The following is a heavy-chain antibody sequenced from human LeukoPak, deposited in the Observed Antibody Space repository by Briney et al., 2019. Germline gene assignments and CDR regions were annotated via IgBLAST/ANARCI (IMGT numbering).Heavy chain of an antibody. CDR1: GGSISYHY. V-gene: IGHV4-59*11. Sequence: TPSETLSLTCTVSGGSISYHYWSWIRQPPGKGLEWIGYIYYSGSTNYNPSLKSRVTISVDTSKNQFSLKLSSVTAADTAVYYCARRAHHDAFDIWGQGTLVTVSS. J-gene: IGHJ3*02. CDR3: ARRAHHDAFDI. D-gene: IGHD4/OR15-4a*01. CDR2: IYYSGST.